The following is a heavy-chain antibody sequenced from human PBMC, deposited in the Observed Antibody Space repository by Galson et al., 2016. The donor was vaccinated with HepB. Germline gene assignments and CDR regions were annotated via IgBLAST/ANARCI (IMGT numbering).Heavy chain of an antibody. D-gene: IGHD6-13*01. CDR3: ARAKQQLVNDY. V-gene: IGHV4-4*02. Sequence: SETLSLTCAVSDGSISSSNWWRLVRQPPGKGLEWIGEIYHSGSTNYNPSLKSRVTISVDKSKNQFSLKLSSVTAADTAVYYCARAKQQLVNDYWGQGTLVTVSS. CDR2: IYHSGST. CDR1: DGSISSSNW. J-gene: IGHJ4*02.